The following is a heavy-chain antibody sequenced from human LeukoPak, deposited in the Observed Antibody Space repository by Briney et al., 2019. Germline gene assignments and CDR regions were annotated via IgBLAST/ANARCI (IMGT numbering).Heavy chain of an antibody. Sequence: PVKVSCKASGGTFSSYAISWVRQAPGQGLEWMGRIIPILGIANYAQKFQGRVTITADKSTSTAYMELSSLRSEDTAVYYCARVYYYGSGRDYYYGMDVWGQGTTVTVSS. D-gene: IGHD3-10*01. CDR2: IIPILGIA. CDR1: GGTFSSYA. V-gene: IGHV1-69*04. CDR3: ARVYYYGSGRDYYYGMDV. J-gene: IGHJ6*02.